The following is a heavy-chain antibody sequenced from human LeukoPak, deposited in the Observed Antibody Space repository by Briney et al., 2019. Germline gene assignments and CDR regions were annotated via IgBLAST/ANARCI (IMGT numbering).Heavy chain of an antibody. Sequence: PSETLSLTRAVSGGSISSYYWSWIRQPPGKGLEWIGYIYYSGSTNYNSSLKSRVTISVDTSKNQFSLKLSSVTAADTAVYYCAREGYYYDSSGYNKNDAFDIWGQGTMVTVSS. J-gene: IGHJ3*02. V-gene: IGHV4-59*01. CDR1: GGSISSYY. CDR2: IYYSGST. D-gene: IGHD3-22*01. CDR3: AREGYYYDSSGYNKNDAFDI.